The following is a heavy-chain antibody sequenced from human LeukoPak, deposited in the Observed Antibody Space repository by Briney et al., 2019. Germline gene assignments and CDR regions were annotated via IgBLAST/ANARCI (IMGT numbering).Heavy chain of an antibody. Sequence: GGSLRLSCAASGFTFDDYAMHWVRQAPGKGLEWVSLISGDGGSTYYADSVKGRFTISRDNSKNSLYLQMNSLRTEDTALYYCAKDISPRDDGDYGLAIAVWGQGTLVTVSS. CDR1: GFTFDDYA. D-gene: IGHD4-17*01. CDR3: AKDISPRDDGDYGLAIAV. V-gene: IGHV3-43*02. CDR2: ISGDGGST. J-gene: IGHJ4*02.